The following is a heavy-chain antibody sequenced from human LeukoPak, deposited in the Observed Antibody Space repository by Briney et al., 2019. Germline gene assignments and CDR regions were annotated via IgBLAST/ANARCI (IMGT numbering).Heavy chain of an antibody. CDR2: IYYSGST. CDR3: ARGNSDYYYAMDV. Sequence: SETLSLTCVVSGGSISSYYWTWIRQPPGKALEWTGYIYYSGSTNYNPSLKSRVTISVDTSKNQLSLKLTSVTAADTALYYCARGNSDYYYAMDVWGQGTAVTVSS. V-gene: IGHV4-59*01. CDR1: GGSISSYY. J-gene: IGHJ6*02. D-gene: IGHD2/OR15-2a*01.